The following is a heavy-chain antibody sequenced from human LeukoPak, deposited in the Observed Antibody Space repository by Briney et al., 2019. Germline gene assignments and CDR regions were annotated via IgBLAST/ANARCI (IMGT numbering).Heavy chain of an antibody. CDR3: ARGSKMVIIPY. J-gene: IGHJ4*02. Sequence: SVKVSCKASGGTFSSYAISWVRQAPGQGLEGMGGIIPIFGTANYAQKFQGRVTITTDESTSTAYMELSSLRSEETAVCYCARGSKMVIIPYWVQGTLVGVSS. CDR2: IIPIFGTA. CDR1: GGTFSSYA. V-gene: IGHV1-69*05. D-gene: IGHD2-21*01.